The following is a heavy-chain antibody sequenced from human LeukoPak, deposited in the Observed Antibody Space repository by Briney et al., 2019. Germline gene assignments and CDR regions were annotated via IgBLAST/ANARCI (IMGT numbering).Heavy chain of an antibody. CDR1: GGSINSSSYY. D-gene: IGHD6-19*01. Sequence: PSETLSLTCTVSGGSINSSSYYWGWIRQPPGKGLEWIGSIYYSGSTYYNPSLKSRVTISVDTSKNQFSLRLRSVTAADTAVYYCARGQARLAWFDPWGQGTLVTVSS. J-gene: IGHJ5*02. CDR2: IYYSGST. CDR3: ARGQARLAWFDP. V-gene: IGHV4-39*07.